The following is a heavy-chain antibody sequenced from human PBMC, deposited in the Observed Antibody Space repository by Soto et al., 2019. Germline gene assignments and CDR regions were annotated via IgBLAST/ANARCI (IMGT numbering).Heavy chain of an antibody. J-gene: IGHJ6*02. Sequence: PGGSLRLSCAASGFTFSSYGMHWVRQAPGKGLEWVAVISYDGSNKYYADSVKGRFTISRDNSKNTLYLQMNSLRAEDTAVYYCAKVWRSGLYGMDVWGQGTTVTVSS. CDR3: AKVWRSGLYGMDV. V-gene: IGHV3-30*18. CDR1: GFTFSSYG. CDR2: ISYDGSNK. D-gene: IGHD3-3*01.